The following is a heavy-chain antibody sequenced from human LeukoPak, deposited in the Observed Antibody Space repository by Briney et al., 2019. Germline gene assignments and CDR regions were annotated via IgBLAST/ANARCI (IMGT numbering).Heavy chain of an antibody. CDR3: ARHPRKLGYSSSWYYFDY. V-gene: IGHV1-2*02. CDR2: INPNSGGT. J-gene: IGHJ4*02. CDR1: GYTFTGYY. D-gene: IGHD6-13*01. Sequence: ASVTVSCKASGYTFTGYYMHWVRQAPGQGLEWMGWINPNSGGTNYAQKFQGRVTMTRDTSISTAYMELSRLRSDDTAVYYCARHPRKLGYSSSWYYFDYWGQGTLVTVSS.